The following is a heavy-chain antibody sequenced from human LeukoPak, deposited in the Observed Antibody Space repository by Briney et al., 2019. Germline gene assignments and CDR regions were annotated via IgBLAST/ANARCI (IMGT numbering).Heavy chain of an antibody. Sequence: ASVKVSCKASGYTFTSYAMNWVRQAPGQGLEWMGWINTNTGNTTYAQDFTGRFIISLDTSASTAYLQISSLKSEDTAVYYCAREEMATISSGFDYWDRGTLVTVYS. V-gene: IGHV7-4-1*02. CDR1: GYTFTSYA. CDR3: AREEMATISSGFDY. J-gene: IGHJ4*02. CDR2: INTNTGNT. D-gene: IGHD5-24*01.